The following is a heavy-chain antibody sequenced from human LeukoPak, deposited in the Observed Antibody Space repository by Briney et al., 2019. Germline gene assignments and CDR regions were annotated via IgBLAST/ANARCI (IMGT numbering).Heavy chain of an antibody. J-gene: IGHJ4*02. CDR2: ISSSSSTI. CDR3: ARDRGLKIATLDY. Sequence: PGGSLRLSCAASGFTFSSYSMNWVRQAPGKGLEWVSYISSSSSTIYYADSVKGRFTISRDNAKNSLYLQMNSLRAEDTAVYYCARDRGLKIATLDYWGQGTLVTVSS. D-gene: IGHD2-21*01. CDR1: GFTFSSYS. V-gene: IGHV3-48*01.